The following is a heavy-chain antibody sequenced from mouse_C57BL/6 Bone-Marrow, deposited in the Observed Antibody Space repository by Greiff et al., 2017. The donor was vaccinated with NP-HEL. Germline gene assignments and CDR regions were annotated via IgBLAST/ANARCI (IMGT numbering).Heavy chain of an antibody. CDR3: ARRGYDYDVGSDY. CDR2: ISDGGSYT. D-gene: IGHD2-4*01. J-gene: IGHJ2*01. Sequence: EVQLVESGGGLVKPGGSLKLSCAASGFTFSSYAMSWVRQTPEKRLEWVATISDGGSYTYYPDNVKGRFTISTDNAKNNLYLQMSHLKSEDTAMYYCARRGYDYDVGSDYWGQGTTLTVSS. V-gene: IGHV5-4*01. CDR1: GFTFSSYA.